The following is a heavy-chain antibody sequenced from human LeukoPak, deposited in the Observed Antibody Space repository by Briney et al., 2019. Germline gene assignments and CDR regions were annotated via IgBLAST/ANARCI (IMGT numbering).Heavy chain of an antibody. CDR1: GFTFTSHW. Sequence: GESLKISCKGSGFTFTSHWIGWVRQMPGKGLESMGIIYPTDSDTGYSPSFQGQVTISADRSISTAYLQWSSLKASDTAIYYCARGNNRAFEIWGQGTMVTVSS. V-gene: IGHV5-51*01. CDR2: IYPTDSDT. D-gene: IGHD2/OR15-2a*01. CDR3: ARGNNRAFEI. J-gene: IGHJ3*02.